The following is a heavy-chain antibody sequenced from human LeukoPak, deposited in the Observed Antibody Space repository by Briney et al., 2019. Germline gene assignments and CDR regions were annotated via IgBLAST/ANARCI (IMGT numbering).Heavy chain of an antibody. CDR1: GLTFSSYV. CDR3: AKDPGYRYGTPIDY. D-gene: IGHD5-18*01. V-gene: IGHV3-30*02. J-gene: IGHJ4*01. Sequence: GRTLCPSPAASGLTFSSYVMHGGRQAPGKGLEWVAFIRYDGRNKDYAGSVKGRFTISRDNSNNTLYLQMNRLRAEDTALYYCAKDPGYRYGTPIDY. CDR2: IRYDGRNK.